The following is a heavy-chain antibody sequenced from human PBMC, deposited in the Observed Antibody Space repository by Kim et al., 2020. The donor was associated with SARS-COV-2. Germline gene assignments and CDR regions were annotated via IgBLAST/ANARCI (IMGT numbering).Heavy chain of an antibody. CDR1: GGSISSYY. CDR2: IYYSGST. D-gene: IGHD6-13*01. J-gene: IGHJ4*02. V-gene: IGHV4-59*01. Sequence: SETLSLTCTVSGGSISSYYWSWIRQPPGKGLEWIGYIYYSGSTNYNPSLKSRVTISVDTSKNQFSLKLSSVTAADTAAYYCASIARGPRHFDYWGQGTLVTVSS. CDR3: ASIARGPRHFDY.